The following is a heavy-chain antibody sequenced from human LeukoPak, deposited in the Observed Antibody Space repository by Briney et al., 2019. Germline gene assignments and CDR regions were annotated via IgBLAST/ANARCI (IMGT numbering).Heavy chain of an antibody. J-gene: IGHJ4*02. Sequence: GGSLRLSCAASGFTFDDYAMHWVRQAPGKGLEWVSGISWNSGSIGYADSVKGRFTISRNNAKNSLYLQMNSLRAEDTALYYCAKDITWGSGSSTFDYWGQGTLVTVSS. V-gene: IGHV3-9*01. CDR3: AKDITWGSGSSTFDY. D-gene: IGHD3-10*01. CDR1: GFTFDDYA. CDR2: ISWNSGSI.